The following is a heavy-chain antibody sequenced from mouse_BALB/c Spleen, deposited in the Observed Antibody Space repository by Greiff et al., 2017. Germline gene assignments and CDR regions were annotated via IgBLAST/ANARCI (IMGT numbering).Heavy chain of an antibody. D-gene: IGHD2-1*01. V-gene: IGHV1-80*01. CDR1: GYAFSSYW. CDR3: ARGGNYRGSYAMDY. J-gene: IGHJ4*01. CDR2: IYPGDGDT. Sequence: VKLQQSGAELVRPGSSVKISCKASGYAFSSYWMNWVKQRPGQGLEWIGQIYPGDGDTNYNGKFKGKATLTADKSSSTAYMQLSSLTSEDSAVYFCARGGNYRGSYAMDYWGQGTSVTLSS.